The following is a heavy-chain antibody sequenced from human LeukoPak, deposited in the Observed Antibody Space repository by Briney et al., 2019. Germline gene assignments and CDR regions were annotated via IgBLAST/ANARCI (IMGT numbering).Heavy chain of an antibody. CDR3: VMYGSSGS. V-gene: IGHV3-21*04. CDR2: ISSSSTYI. J-gene: IGHJ5*02. CDR1: GFSFSTYY. D-gene: IGHD6-19*01. Sequence: GGSLRLSCAASGFSFSTYYVNWVRQAPGKGLEWVSCISSSSTYIYYADSVRGRFAISRDNAKNSLYLQMNSLRAEDTAVYYCVMYGSSGSWGQGTLVTVSS.